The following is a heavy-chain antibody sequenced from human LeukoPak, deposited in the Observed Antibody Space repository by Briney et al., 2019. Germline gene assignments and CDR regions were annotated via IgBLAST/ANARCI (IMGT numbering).Heavy chain of an antibody. CDR3: ARDVLYYYDSSDYLFYNYYMDV. CDR2: IAPYNGNT. Sequence: ASVKVSCKASGYTLTSYGISWVRQAPGQGLEWMGWIAPYNGNTKYAQNVQGRVTLTTDTTTSTAYMELGSLRSGDTAVYFCARDVLYYYDSSDYLFYNYYMDVWGKGTTVTVSS. J-gene: IGHJ6*03. CDR1: GYTLTSYG. V-gene: IGHV1-18*01. D-gene: IGHD3-22*01.